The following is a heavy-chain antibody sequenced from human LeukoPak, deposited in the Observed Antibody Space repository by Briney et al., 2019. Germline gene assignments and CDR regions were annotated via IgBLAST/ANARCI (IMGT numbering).Heavy chain of an antibody. Sequence: GGSLRLSCAASGFTVSSNYMSWVRQSPGKGLEWVSVIYSGGSTYYADSVKGRFTISRDNSKNTLYLQMNSLRAEDTAVYYCARDGYSYGFFDYWGQGTLVTVSS. CDR2: IYSGGST. CDR3: ARDGYSYGFFDY. D-gene: IGHD5-18*01. J-gene: IGHJ4*02. V-gene: IGHV3-66*01. CDR1: GFTVSSNY.